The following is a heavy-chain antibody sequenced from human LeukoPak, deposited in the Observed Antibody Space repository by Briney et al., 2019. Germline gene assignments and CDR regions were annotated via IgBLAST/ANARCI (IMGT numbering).Heavy chain of an antibody. V-gene: IGHV3-23*01. Sequence: GGSLRLSCAASGFTFSSYAMSWVRQAPGKGLEWVSAISGSGGSTYYADSVKGRFTISRDNSRNTQYLQMNSLRAEDTAVYYCAKDPYDILTGLYYFDYWGQGTLVTVSS. D-gene: IGHD3-9*01. J-gene: IGHJ4*02. CDR2: ISGSGGST. CDR3: AKDPYDILTGLYYFDY. CDR1: GFTFSSYA.